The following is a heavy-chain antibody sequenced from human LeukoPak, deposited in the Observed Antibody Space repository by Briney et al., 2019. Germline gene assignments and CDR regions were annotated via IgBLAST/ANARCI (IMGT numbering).Heavy chain of an antibody. CDR3: ARERTGIADN. V-gene: IGHV4-59*01. J-gene: IGHJ4*02. Sequence: PSETLSLTCTVSGGSISSYYWSWIRQPPGKGLEWIGYIYYSGSTNYNPSFKSRVTISVDTSKNQFSLKLSSVTAADTAVYYCARERTGIADNWGQGTLVTVSS. CDR2: IYYSGST. D-gene: IGHD6-13*01. CDR1: GGSISSYY.